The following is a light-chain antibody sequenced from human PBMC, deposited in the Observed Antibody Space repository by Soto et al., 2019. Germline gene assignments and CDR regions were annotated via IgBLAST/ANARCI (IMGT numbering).Light chain of an antibody. J-gene: IGKJ1*01. CDR1: QNIRSR. V-gene: IGKV1-5*01. Sequence: DFQMTQSPSTLSASVGDRVTITCRASQNIRSRLAWFQQKPGKAPKLLIYDASSLESGDPQRFSGSGSGTEFTLAICSLQTDDFSTYYCQQYHIYWTFGQGTKVE. CDR3: QQYHIYWT. CDR2: DAS.